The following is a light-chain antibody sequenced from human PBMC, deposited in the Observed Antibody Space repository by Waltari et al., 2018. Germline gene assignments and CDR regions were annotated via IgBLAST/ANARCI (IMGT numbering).Light chain of an antibody. V-gene: IGKV3-20*01. CDR1: QRVCKS. CDR3: QHYVRLPAT. J-gene: IGKJ1*01. Sequence: IVLTQSPGTLSLLPGERATLACRASQRVCKSLAGYQQKPGQAPRLLIYDASRSATGIPDRFSGSGSGTDFSLTISRLEPEDFAVYYCQHYVRLPATFGQGTKVEI. CDR2: DAS.